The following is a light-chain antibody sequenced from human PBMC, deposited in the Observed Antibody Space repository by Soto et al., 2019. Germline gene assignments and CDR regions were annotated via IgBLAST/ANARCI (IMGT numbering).Light chain of an antibody. Sequence: DVHRTQSPSTLAASFGDIVTITCRASQKIDDWMAWYQQKPGKAPKLLIYRASNLESGVPSRFSGSGSGTDFTLTISSLQPEDFATYYCQQANSFPITFGQGTRLEIK. CDR3: QQANSFPIT. J-gene: IGKJ5*01. CDR1: QKIDDW. V-gene: IGKV1-5*03. CDR2: RAS.